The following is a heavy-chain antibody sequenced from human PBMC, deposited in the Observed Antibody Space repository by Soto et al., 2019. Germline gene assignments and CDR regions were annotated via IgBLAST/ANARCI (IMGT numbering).Heavy chain of an antibody. CDR2: ISTSGTT. CDR3: ARGIKGYSSSSAYYYGMDV. J-gene: IGHJ6*02. Sequence: SETLSLTCTVSGASISSYFWTWIRQPAGKGLDWIGRISTSGTTNYNPSLKSRVTMSVDTSKNHFSLNLSSVTAADTAVYYCARGIKGYSSSSAYYYGMDVWGQGTTVTVS. V-gene: IGHV4-4*07. CDR1: GASISSYF. D-gene: IGHD6-6*01.